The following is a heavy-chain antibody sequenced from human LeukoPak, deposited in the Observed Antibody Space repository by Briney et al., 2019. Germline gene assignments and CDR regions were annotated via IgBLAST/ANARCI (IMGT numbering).Heavy chain of an antibody. V-gene: IGHV4-38-2*02. Sequence: SETLSLTCTVSVYAISSGYYWGWIRQPPGKGLGWIGSIYHSGSTYYNPSLKSRVTISVDTSKNQFSLKLSSVTAADTAVYYCARLNFWSGYLDYWGQGTLVTVSS. CDR2: IYHSGST. J-gene: IGHJ4*02. CDR1: VYAISSGYY. D-gene: IGHD3-3*01. CDR3: ARLNFWSGYLDY.